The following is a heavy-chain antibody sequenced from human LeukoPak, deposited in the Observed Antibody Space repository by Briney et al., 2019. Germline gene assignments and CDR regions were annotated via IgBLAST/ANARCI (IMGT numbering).Heavy chain of an antibody. CDR1: GFPFSSYA. CDR2: ISYDGSKK. J-gene: IGHJ4*02. Sequence: GGSLRLSCAASGFPFSSYAMHWVRQAPGKGLEWVTVISYDGSKKYYADSVKGRFTISRDNSKNTLYLQMNSLRAEDTAVYYCASREYSSFNWGQGTLVTVSS. V-gene: IGHV3-30-3*01. D-gene: IGHD6-6*01. CDR3: ASREYSSFN.